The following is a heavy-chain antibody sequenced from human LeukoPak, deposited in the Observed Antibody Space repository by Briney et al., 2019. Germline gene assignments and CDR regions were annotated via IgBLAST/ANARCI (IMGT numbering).Heavy chain of an antibody. D-gene: IGHD1-7*01. V-gene: IGHV3-30*03. CDR2: ISHDGSNK. CDR3: ARAPHLELLDY. J-gene: IGHJ4*02. Sequence: SGGSLRLSCAASGFTFSSYGMHWVRQAPGKGLEWVAVISHDGSNKYYADSVKGRFTISRDNSKNTLYLQMNSLRAEDTAVYYCARAPHLELLDYWGQGTLVTVSS. CDR1: GFTFSSYG.